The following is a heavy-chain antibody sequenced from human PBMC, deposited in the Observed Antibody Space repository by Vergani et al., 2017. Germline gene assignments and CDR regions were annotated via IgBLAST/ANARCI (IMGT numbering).Heavy chain of an antibody. D-gene: IGHD3-10*01. CDR3: ARSRIYYGAGSPDY. CDR2: VSFRGDT. CDR1: GASVNSYY. J-gene: IGHJ4*02. V-gene: IGHV4-59*02. Sequence: QVQLQESGPLVKPSETLSLTCTVSGASVNSYYWSWIRQPPGKGLEWMGYVSFRGDTLYDPSVKGRMTISLNTSSNQFSLYLTSVTAADTAVYYCARSRIYYGAGSPDYWGQGTLVTVSS.